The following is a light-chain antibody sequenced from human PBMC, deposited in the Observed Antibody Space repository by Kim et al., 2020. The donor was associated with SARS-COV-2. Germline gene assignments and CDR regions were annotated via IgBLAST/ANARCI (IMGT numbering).Light chain of an antibody. CDR1: RSNIGSNY. J-gene: IGLJ1*01. Sequence: QSVLTQPPSASGTPGQRVTISCSGSRSNIGSNYVYWYQQLPGAAPKLLIYENYQRPSGVPDRFSGSQSGTSASLAISGLRSEDEADYYCAAWDDSLSVHYVFGTGTKSPS. CDR2: ENY. CDR3: AAWDDSLSVHYV. V-gene: IGLV1-47*01.